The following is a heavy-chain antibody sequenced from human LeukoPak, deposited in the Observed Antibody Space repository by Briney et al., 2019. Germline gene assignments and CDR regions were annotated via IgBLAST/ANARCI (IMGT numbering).Heavy chain of an antibody. CDR2: ISTSGSTI. CDR3: ARCYDSSGYYSNYHMDV. J-gene: IGHJ6*03. D-gene: IGHD3-22*01. Sequence: GGSLRLSCAASGFTFSSYSMNWVRQAPGKGLEWVSYISTSGSTIYYADSVKGRFTISRDNAKNSLYLQMNSLRAEDTAVYYCARCYDSSGYYSNYHMDVWGKGTTVTVS. CDR1: GFTFSSYS. V-gene: IGHV3-48*04.